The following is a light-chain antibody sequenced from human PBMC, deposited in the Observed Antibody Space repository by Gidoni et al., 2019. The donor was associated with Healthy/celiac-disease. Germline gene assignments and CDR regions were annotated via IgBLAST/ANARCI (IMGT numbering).Light chain of an antibody. CDR1: QSVSSY. Sequence: EIVFTQSPPTLSLSPGEAATLSCTASQSVSSYLAWYQQKPGQAPRLLIYAASNRATGIPARFSGSGSGTDFTLTISSLEPEDFAVYYCQQRSNWRNTFGQGTKLEIK. CDR2: AAS. V-gene: IGKV3-11*01. CDR3: QQRSNWRNT. J-gene: IGKJ2*01.